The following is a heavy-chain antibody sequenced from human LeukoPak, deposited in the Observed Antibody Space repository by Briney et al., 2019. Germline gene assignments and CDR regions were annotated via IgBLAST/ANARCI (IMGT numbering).Heavy chain of an antibody. CDR2: INHSGST. D-gene: IGHD2-15*01. J-gene: IGHJ4*02. CDR1: GGSFSGYY. Sequence: SETLSLTCAVYGGSFSGYYWSWIRQPPGKGLEWIGEINHSGSTNYNPSLKSRVTISVDTSKNQFSLKLSSVTAADTAVYYCASEGTFCSGGSCYPRTFDHWGQGTLVTVSS. CDR3: ASEGTFCSGGSCYPRTFDH. V-gene: IGHV4-34*01.